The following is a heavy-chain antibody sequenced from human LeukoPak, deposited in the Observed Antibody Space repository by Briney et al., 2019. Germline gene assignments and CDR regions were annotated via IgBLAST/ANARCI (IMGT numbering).Heavy chain of an antibody. CDR2: INAGNGNT. CDR3: ARDGRDIVVVPAAMGYYYYGMDV. CDR1: GCTFTSYA. D-gene: IGHD2-2*01. V-gene: IGHV1-3*01. J-gene: IGHJ6*02. Sequence: ASVKVSCKASGCTFTSYAMHWVRQAPGQRLEWMGWINAGNGNTKYPQKFQGRVTITRDTSASTAYMELSSLRSEDTAVYYCARDGRDIVVVPAAMGYYYYGMDVWGQGTTVTVSS.